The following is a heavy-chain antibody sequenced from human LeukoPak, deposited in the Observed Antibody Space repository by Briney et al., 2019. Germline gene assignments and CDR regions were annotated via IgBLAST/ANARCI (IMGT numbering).Heavy chain of an antibody. D-gene: IGHD3-10*01. CDR3: ASSAGFGELSG. CDR1: GGSLSTQY. J-gene: IGHJ4*02. CDR2: IYSGGT. Sequence: SETLSLTCSVSGGSLSTQYWSWIRQPAGKGLEWIGRIYSGGTIYNPSLKSRVTMSLDTSKNQLSLNLNSVTAADTAVYYCASSAGFGELSGWGQGTRVTVSS. V-gene: IGHV4-4*07.